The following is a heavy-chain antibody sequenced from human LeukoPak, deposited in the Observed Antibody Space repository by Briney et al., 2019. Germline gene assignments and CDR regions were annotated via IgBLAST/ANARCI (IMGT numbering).Heavy chain of an antibody. D-gene: IGHD3-10*01. CDR3: ARDAVYYSFDY. J-gene: IGHJ4*02. CDR1: GFTFSSYS. CDR2: ISSSSSYI. V-gene: IGHV3-21*01. Sequence: GGSLRLSCAASGFTFSSYSMNWVRQAPGRGLEWVSSISSSSSYIYYADSVKGRFTISRDNAKNSLYLQMNSLRAEDTVVYYCARDAVYYSFDYWGQGTLVTVSS.